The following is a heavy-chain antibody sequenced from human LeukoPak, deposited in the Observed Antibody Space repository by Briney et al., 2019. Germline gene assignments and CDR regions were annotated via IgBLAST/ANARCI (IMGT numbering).Heavy chain of an antibody. D-gene: IGHD2-2*01. CDR2: IIPILGIA. V-gene: IGHV1-69*04. Sequence: SVKVSCKASGGTFSSYAIIWVRQAPGQGLEWMGRIIPILGIANYAQKFQGRVTITADKSTSTAYMELSSLRSEDTAMYYCARVYCSRTSCYNWFDPWGQGTLVTVSS. J-gene: IGHJ5*02. CDR3: ARVYCSRTSCYNWFDP. CDR1: GGTFSSYA.